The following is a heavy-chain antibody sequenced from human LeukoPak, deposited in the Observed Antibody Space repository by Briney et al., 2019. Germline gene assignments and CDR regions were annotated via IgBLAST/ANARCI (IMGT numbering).Heavy chain of an antibody. D-gene: IGHD4-17*01. J-gene: IGHJ4*02. CDR3: ARGGDYGDYTAAFDY. Sequence: SETLSLTCAVYGGSFSGYCWSWIRQPPGKGLEWIGYIYHSGSTYYNPSLKSRVTISVDRSKNQFSLKLSSVTAADTAVYYCARGGDYGDYTAAFDYWGQGTLVTVSS. CDR1: GGSFSGYC. V-gene: IGHV4-30-2*01. CDR2: IYHSGST.